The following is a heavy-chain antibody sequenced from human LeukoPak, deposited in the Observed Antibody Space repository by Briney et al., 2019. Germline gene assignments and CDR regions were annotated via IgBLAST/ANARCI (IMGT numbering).Heavy chain of an antibody. CDR3: AKDSSGTTRFSFFDY. Sequence: EGSLRLSCAASGFTFSSYAMSWVRQAPGKGLEWVSAISGSGGSTYYADSVKGRFTISRDNSKNTLYLQMNSLRAEDTAVYYCAKDSSGTTRFSFFDYWGQGTLVTVSS. CDR1: GFTFSSYA. J-gene: IGHJ4*02. V-gene: IGHV3-23*01. CDR2: ISGSGGST. D-gene: IGHD3-22*01.